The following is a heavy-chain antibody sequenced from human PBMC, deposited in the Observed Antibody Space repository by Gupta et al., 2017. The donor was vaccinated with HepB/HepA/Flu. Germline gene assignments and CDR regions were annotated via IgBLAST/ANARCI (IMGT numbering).Heavy chain of an antibody. D-gene: IGHD6-13*01. CDR1: GFTFSSHG. Sequence: QVQLVESGGGVVQPGRSLRLSCAASGFTFSSHGMHWVRQAPGKGLEWVTFISYDGNNKYYADSVKGRFTISRENSKNTLSLQMNSLRDEDTAVYYCAKDRGGSGWYVGRYGMDVWGQGTTVTVSS. V-gene: IGHV3-30*18. CDR3: AKDRGGSGWYVGRYGMDV. J-gene: IGHJ6*02. CDR2: ISYDGNNK.